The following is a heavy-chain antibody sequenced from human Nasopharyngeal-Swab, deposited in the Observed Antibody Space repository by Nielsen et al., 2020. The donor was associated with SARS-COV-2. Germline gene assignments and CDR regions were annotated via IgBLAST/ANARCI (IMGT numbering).Heavy chain of an antibody. V-gene: IGHV3-23*03. Sequence: RGSLTLTCAASGFSFSTYDMSWVRQAPGKVLEWVSVIYGGDSRTVYADAVKGTFTISRDNSKNMLYLQMNSLRAEDTAVYYCTKGAWLDDWGQGTLVTVSP. CDR3: TKGAWLDD. J-gene: IGHJ4*02. CDR2: IYGGDSRT. D-gene: IGHD3-16*01. CDR1: GFSFSTYD.